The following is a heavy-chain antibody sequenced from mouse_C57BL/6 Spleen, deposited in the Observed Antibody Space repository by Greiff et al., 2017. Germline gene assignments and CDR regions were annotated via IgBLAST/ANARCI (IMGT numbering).Heavy chain of an antibody. CDR3: ARSGNYVKDYFDY. Sequence: VKLQESGPELVKPGASVKLSCKASGYTFTSYDINWVKQRPGQGLEWIGWIYPRDGSTKYNEKFKGKATLTVDTSSSTAYMELHSLTSEDSAVYFCARSGNYVKDYFDYWGQGTTLTVSS. V-gene: IGHV1-85*01. CDR2: IYPRDGST. D-gene: IGHD2-1*01. CDR1: GYTFTSYD. J-gene: IGHJ2*01.